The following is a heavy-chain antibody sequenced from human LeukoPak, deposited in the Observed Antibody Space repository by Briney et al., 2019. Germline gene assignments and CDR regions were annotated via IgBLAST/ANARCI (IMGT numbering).Heavy chain of an antibody. CDR3: ARQVTGSSWFDP. J-gene: IGHJ5*02. Sequence: IGYIYYSGSTNYNPSLKSRVTISVDTSKNHFSLKLSSVTAADTAVYYCARQVTGSSWFDPWGQGTLVTVSS. D-gene: IGHD2-21*02. V-gene: IGHV4-59*08. CDR2: IYYSGST.